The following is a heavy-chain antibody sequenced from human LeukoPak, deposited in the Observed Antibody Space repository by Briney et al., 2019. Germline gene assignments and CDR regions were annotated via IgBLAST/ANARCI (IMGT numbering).Heavy chain of an antibody. V-gene: IGHV1-18*01. Sequence: ASVTVSCKASGYTFTSYAMHWVRQAPGQRLEWMGWISAYNGNTNYAQKLQGRVTMTTDTSTSTAYMELRSLRSDDTAVYYCARISFYEPGPYDYWGQGTLVTVSS. CDR2: ISAYNGNT. D-gene: IGHD5/OR15-5a*01. J-gene: IGHJ4*02. CDR1: GYTFTSYA. CDR3: ARISFYEPGPYDY.